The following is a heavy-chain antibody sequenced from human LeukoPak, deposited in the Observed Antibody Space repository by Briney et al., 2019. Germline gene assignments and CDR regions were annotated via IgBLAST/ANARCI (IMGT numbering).Heavy chain of an antibody. J-gene: IGHJ4*02. Sequence: ASVKVSCKASGYTFTSYYMHWVRQTPGQELEWMGIINPSGGSTSYAQKFQGRVTMTRDMSTSTVYMELSSLRSEDTAVYYCARDNSSSWFDYWGQGTLVTVSS. D-gene: IGHD6-13*01. CDR1: GYTFTSYY. CDR3: ARDNSSSWFDY. CDR2: INPSGGST. V-gene: IGHV1-46*01.